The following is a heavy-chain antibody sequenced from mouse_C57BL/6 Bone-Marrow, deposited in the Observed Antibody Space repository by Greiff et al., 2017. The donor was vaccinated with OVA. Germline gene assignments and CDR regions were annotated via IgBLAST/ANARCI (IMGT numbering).Heavy chain of an antibody. CDR1: GYSFTGYF. CDR2: INPYNGDT. CDR3: ARGLNATADY. D-gene: IGHD1-2*01. J-gene: IGHJ2*01. Sequence: EVHLVESGPELVKPGDSVKISCKASGYSFTGYFMNWVMQSHGKSLEWIGRINPYNGDTFYNQKFKGKATLTVDKSSSTAHMELRSLTSEDSAVYYCARGLNATADYWDRGTTLTVSS. V-gene: IGHV1-20*01.